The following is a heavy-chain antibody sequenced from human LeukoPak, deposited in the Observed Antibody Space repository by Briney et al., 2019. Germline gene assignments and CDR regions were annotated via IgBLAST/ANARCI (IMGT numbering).Heavy chain of an antibody. J-gene: IGHJ3*02. CDR3: ARVAGASDRRDAFDI. V-gene: IGHV1-2*02. CDR1: GHTFTGYY. D-gene: IGHD1-26*01. Sequence: ASVKVSCKASGHTFTGYYMHWVRQAPGQGLEWMGRINPNSGGTNYAQKFQGRVTMTRDTSIGTAYMELRSLRSDDTAVYYCARVAGASDRRDAFDIWGQGTMVTVSS. CDR2: INPNSGGT.